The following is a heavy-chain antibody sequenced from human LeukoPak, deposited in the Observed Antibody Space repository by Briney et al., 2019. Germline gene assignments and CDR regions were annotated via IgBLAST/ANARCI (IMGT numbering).Heavy chain of an antibody. V-gene: IGHV3-48*04. Sequence: GGSLRLSCAASGFTFSSYSMNWVRQAPGKGLEWISYITTSGGAKNYADSVKGRFTISRDNAKSSLYLQMNGLRAEDTAVYFCARDSGWFRFDSWGQGTLVTVSS. CDR3: ARDSGWFRFDS. CDR2: ITTSGGAK. D-gene: IGHD6-13*01. J-gene: IGHJ4*02. CDR1: GFTFSSYS.